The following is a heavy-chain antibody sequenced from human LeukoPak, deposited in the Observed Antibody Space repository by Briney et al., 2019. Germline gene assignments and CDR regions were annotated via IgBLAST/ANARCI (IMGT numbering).Heavy chain of an antibody. D-gene: IGHD2-2*02. Sequence: PSETLSLTCTVSGGSIISSYYWSWIRQPPGRGLEWIGYTYHSGSTNYNPSLRSRVTISVDTSKKQFSLKLRSVTAADTAVYYCARAPNTRNDYYYHLDVWGKGTTVTVSS. V-gene: IGHV4-59*12. CDR1: GGSIISSYY. CDR3: ARAPNTRNDYYYHLDV. CDR2: TYHSGST. J-gene: IGHJ6*03.